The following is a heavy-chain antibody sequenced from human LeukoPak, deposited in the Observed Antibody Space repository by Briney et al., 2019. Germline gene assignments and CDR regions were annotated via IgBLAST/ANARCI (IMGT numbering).Heavy chain of an antibody. CDR1: GGTFSSYA. CDR3: ARDRYDSSGYYVDY. Sequence: GASVKVSCKASGGTFSSYAISWVRQAPGQGLEWMGGIIPIFGTANYAQKFQGRVTITADESTSTAYMELNSLRSEDTAVYYCARDRYDSSGYYVDYWGQGTLVTASS. J-gene: IGHJ4*02. D-gene: IGHD3-22*01. CDR2: IIPIFGTA. V-gene: IGHV1-69*01.